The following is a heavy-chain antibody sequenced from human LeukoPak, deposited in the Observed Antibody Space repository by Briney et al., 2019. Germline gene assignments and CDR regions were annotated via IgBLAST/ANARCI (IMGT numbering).Heavy chain of an antibody. CDR1: GGSFSGYY. D-gene: IGHD4-17*01. CDR2: IYYSGST. J-gene: IGHJ4*02. V-gene: IGHV4-30-4*01. CDR3: ARGTTVTTLGDY. Sequence: TSETLSLTCAVYGGSFSGYYWSWIRQPPGKGLEWIGYIYYSGSTCYNPSLKSRVTISVDTSKNQFSLKLSSVTAADTAVYYCARGTTVTTLGDYWGQGTLVTVSS.